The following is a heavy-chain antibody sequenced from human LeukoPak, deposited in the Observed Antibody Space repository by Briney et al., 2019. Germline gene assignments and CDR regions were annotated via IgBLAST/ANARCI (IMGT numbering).Heavy chain of an antibody. D-gene: IGHD2-2*01. J-gene: IGHJ4*02. CDR2: INPNSGGT. CDR1: GYTFTGYY. Sequence: ASVKVSCKASGYTFTGYYMHWVRQAPGQGPEWMGWINPNSGGTNYAQKFQGWVTMTRDTSISTAYMELSRLRSDDTAVYYCARVDCSSTSCYDYFDYWGQGTLVTVSS. V-gene: IGHV1-2*04. CDR3: ARVDCSSTSCYDYFDY.